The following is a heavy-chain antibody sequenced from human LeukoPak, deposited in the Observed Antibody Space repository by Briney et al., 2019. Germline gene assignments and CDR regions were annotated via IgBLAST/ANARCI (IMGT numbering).Heavy chain of an antibody. V-gene: IGHV3-49*03. CDR3: TVGYCSGGSCYSNDY. CDR2: IRSKAYGGTT. CDR1: GFTFGDYA. Sequence: GGSLRLSCTASGFTFGDYAMSWFRQAPGKGLEWVGFIRSKAYGGTTEYAASVKGRFTISRDDSKSIAYLQMNSLKTEDTAVYYCTVGYCSGGSCYSNDYWGQGTLVTVSS. D-gene: IGHD2-15*01. J-gene: IGHJ4*02.